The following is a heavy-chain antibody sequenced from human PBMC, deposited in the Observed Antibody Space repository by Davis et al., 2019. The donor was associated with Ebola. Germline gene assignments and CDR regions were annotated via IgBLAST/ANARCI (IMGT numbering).Heavy chain of an antibody. CDR3: ATVTTEFDY. CDR1: GFTFSSYW. Sequence: GESLKISCAASGFTFSSYWMHWVRQAPGKGLVWVSRINSDGSSTSYADSVKGRFTISRDNAKNTLYLQMNSLRAEDTAVYYCATVTTEFDYWGQGTLVTVSS. D-gene: IGHD4-17*01. V-gene: IGHV3-74*01. J-gene: IGHJ4*02. CDR2: INSDGSST.